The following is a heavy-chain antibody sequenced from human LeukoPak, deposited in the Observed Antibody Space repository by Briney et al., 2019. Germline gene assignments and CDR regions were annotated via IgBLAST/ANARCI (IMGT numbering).Heavy chain of an antibody. CDR3: ARAEGYFDWLLPFDP. Sequence: GASVKVSCKASGYTFTSYYMNWVRQAPGQGLEWMGIINPSGGSTSYAQKFQGRVTMTRDTSTSTVYMELSSLRSEDTAVYYCARAEGYFDWLLPFDPWGQGTLVTVSA. J-gene: IGHJ5*02. D-gene: IGHD3-9*01. CDR1: GYTFTSYY. V-gene: IGHV1-46*01. CDR2: INPSGGST.